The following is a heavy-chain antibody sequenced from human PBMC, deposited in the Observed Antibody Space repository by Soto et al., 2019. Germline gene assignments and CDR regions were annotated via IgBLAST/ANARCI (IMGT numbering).Heavy chain of an antibody. CDR2: INHSGST. CDR3: ARRDLRLRTDY. CDR1: GGSFSGYY. Sequence: SETLSLTCAVYGGSFSGYYWSWIRQPPGKGLEWIGEINHSGSTNYNPSLKSRVTISVDTSKNQFSLKLSSVTAADTAVYYCARRDLRLRTDYWGQGTLVTVSS. V-gene: IGHV4-34*01. D-gene: IGHD4-17*01. J-gene: IGHJ4*02.